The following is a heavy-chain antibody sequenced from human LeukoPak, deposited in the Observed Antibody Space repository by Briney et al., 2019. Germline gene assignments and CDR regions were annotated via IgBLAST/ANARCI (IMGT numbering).Heavy chain of an antibody. CDR3: ARRGSNSYYFFDS. V-gene: IGHV3-23*01. D-gene: IGHD6-13*01. Sequence: GGSLRLSCAASGFTFSDCAMTWVRQAPGKGLEWVSGISNSGDSAYYADSVKGRFTISRDNSKNTLYLQMNSLRAEDSAVYYCARRGSNSYYFFDSWGQGALVTVSS. J-gene: IGHJ4*02. CDR1: GFTFSDCA. CDR2: ISNSGDSA.